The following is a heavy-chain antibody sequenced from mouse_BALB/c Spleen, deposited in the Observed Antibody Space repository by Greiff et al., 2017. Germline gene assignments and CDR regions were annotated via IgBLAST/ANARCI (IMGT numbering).Heavy chain of an antibody. CDR1: GYIFITYW. V-gene: IGHV1S40*01. J-gene: IGHJ3*01. CDR2: IFPASGST. D-gene: IGHD1-1*01. CDR3: ALITTVEEFAY. Sequence: VQLQQSGPELVRPGASVKLSCKASGYIFITYWMNWVKQRPGQGLEWIGQIFPASGSTNYNEMFEGKATLTVDTSSSTAYMQLSSLTSEDSAVYYCALITTVEEFAYWGQGTLVTVSA.